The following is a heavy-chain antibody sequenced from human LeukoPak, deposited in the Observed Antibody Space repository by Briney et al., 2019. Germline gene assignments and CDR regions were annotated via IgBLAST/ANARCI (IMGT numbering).Heavy chain of an antibody. CDR1: GFTFRDYA. V-gene: IGHV3-23*01. CDR2: ISGRGDYT. J-gene: IGHJ4*02. Sequence: GGSLRLSCAAFGFTFRDYAMNWVRQAPGRGLEWVSTISGRGDYTYYADSVKGQFTISRDNSNNTMYLQINSLRAEDTAVYFCARGYGALSGWGQGTLVTVSS. CDR3: ARGYGALSG. D-gene: IGHD4-17*01.